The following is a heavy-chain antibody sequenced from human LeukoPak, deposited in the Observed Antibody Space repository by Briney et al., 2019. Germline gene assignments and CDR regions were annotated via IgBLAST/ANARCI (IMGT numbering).Heavy chain of an antibody. Sequence: PGGSLRLSCAASGFTFNKAWMSWVRLAPGKGLEWVGRIKNKGDGGTTDYAAPVKGRFTVSRDDSKSTLYLQMNSLKTEDTAVCYCTSSGTPFEYWGQGTLLTVSS. J-gene: IGHJ4*02. CDR1: GFTFNKAW. CDR2: IKNKGDGGTT. V-gene: IGHV3-15*01. D-gene: IGHD3-10*01. CDR3: TSSGTPFEY.